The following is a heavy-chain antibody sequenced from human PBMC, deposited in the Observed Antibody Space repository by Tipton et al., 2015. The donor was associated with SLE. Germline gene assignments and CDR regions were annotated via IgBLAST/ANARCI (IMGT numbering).Heavy chain of an antibody. V-gene: IGHV4-31*03. CDR2: IHDSGNT. CDR1: GGSISRGNYY. Sequence: TLSLTCIVSGGSISRGNYYWSWIRQYPGKGLEWIGYIHDSGNTYYHPSLRSRITISLDTSKNQFSLNLSSVTVADTAVYYCARGSRSSSWPRFWGQGTMVTVSS. J-gene: IGHJ3*01. D-gene: IGHD6-13*01. CDR3: ARGSRSSSWPRF.